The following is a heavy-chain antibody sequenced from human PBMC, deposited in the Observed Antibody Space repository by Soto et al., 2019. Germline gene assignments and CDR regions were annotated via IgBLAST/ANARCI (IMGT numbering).Heavy chain of an antibody. CDR2: INPSGGST. V-gene: IGHV1-46*01. CDR3: ARKDSGTYGMDV. J-gene: IGHJ6*02. CDR1: GYTFTSYY. D-gene: IGHD1-1*01. Sequence: QVQLVQSGAEVKKPGASVKVSCKASGYTFTSYYMHWVRQAPGQGLEWMGIINPSGGSTSYAQKFQGRVTITRDTSTSTVYMELSSLRSEDTAVYYCARKDSGTYGMDVWGQGTTVAVSS.